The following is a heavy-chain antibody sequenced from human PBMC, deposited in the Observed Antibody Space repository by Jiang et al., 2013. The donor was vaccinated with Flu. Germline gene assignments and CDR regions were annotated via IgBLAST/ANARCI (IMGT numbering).Heavy chain of an antibody. CDR3: ARDRGLMVRGDY. J-gene: IGHJ4*02. V-gene: IGHV1-46*01. CDR2: GGST. Sequence: GGSTSYAQKFQGRVTMTRDTSTSTVYMELSSLRSEDTAVYYCARDRGLMVRGDYWGQGTLVTVSS. D-gene: IGHD3-10*01.